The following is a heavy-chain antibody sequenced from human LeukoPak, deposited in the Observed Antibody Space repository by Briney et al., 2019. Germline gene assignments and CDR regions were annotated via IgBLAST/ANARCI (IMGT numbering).Heavy chain of an antibody. J-gene: IGHJ4*02. CDR1: GGSISSSSYY. V-gene: IGHV4-39*07. D-gene: IGHD6-13*01. CDR2: INHSGST. CDR3: ARVAAAGAWGLDY. Sequence: SETLSLTCTVSGGSISSSSYYWSWIRQPPGKGLEWIGEINHSGSTNYNPSLRSRVTISVDTSKNQFSLKLSSVTAADTAVYYCARVAAAGAWGLDYWGQGTLVTVSS.